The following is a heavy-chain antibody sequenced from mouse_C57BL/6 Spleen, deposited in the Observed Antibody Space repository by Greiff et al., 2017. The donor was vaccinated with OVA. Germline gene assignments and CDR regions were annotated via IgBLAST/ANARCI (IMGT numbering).Heavy chain of an antibody. CDR2: IYPGDGDT. CDR1: GYAFSSSW. D-gene: IGHD1-1*01. J-gene: IGHJ2*01. CDR3: ARGGITTVEPDFGY. Sequence: QVQLQQSGPELVKPGASVKISCKASGYAFSSSWMNWVKQRPGKGLEWIGRIYPGDGDTNYNGKFKGKATLTADKSSSTAYKQLSSLTSEDSAVYFCARGGITTVEPDFGYWGQGTTLTVSS. V-gene: IGHV1-82*01.